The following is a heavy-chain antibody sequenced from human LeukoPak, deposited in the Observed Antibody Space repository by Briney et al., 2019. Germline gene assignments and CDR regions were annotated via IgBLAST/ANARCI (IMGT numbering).Heavy chain of an antibody. CDR3: AKGGSTVGRDYMDV. J-gene: IGHJ6*03. D-gene: IGHD6-13*01. CDR2: ISWNSGSI. V-gene: IGHV3-9*01. CDR1: GFTFDDYA. Sequence: GGSLRLSCAASGFTFDDYAMHWVRQAPGKGLEWVSGISWNSGSIGYADSVKGRLTISRDNAKNSLYLQMNSLRAGDTALYYCAKGGSTVGRDYMDVWGKGTPVTVSS.